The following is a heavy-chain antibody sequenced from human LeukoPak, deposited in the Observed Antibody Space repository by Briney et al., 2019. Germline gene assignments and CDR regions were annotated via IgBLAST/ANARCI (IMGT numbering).Heavy chain of an antibody. CDR3: ARDGIAAAGSAY. Sequence: GASVKVSCKASGGTFSSYAISWVRQAPGQGPEWMGRIIPILGIANYAQKFQGRVTITADKSTSTAYMELSSLRSEDTAVYYCARDGIAAAGSAYWGQGTLVTVSS. J-gene: IGHJ4*02. D-gene: IGHD6-13*01. CDR2: IIPILGIA. CDR1: GGTFSSYA. V-gene: IGHV1-69*04.